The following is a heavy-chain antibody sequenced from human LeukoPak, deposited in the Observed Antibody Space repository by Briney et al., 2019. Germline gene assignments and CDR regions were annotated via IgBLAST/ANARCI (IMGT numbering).Heavy chain of an antibody. V-gene: IGHV1-18*04. CDR1: GYTFTSYG. CDR3: ARNGRGGYDSLSDY. CDR2: ISAYNGNT. J-gene: IGHJ4*02. Sequence: GASVKVSCKASGYTFTSYGISWVRHAPVQGLEWMGWISAYNGNTNYAQKLQGRVTMTTDTSTSTAYMELRSLKSDDTAVYYCARNGRGGYDSLSDYWGQGTLVTVSS. D-gene: IGHD5-12*01.